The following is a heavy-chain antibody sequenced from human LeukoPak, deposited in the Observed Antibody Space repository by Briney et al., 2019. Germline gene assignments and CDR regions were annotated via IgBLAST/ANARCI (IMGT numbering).Heavy chain of an antibody. V-gene: IGHV4-39*07. J-gene: IGHJ4*02. CDR1: GDSISSGTYY. CDR2: IYYSGST. Sequence: SQTLSLTCTLSGDSISSGTYYWGWIRQPPGKGLEWIGSIYYSGSTYYNPSLKSRVTISVDTSKNQFSLKLSSVTAADTAVYYCARDLEYEVKFSSSWSHSDYWGQGTLVTVSS. CDR3: ARDLEYEVKFSSSWSHSDY. D-gene: IGHD6-13*01.